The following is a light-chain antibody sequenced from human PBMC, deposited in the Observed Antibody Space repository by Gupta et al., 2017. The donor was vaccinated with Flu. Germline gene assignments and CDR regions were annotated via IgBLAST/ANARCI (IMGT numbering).Light chain of an antibody. CDR3: CSDAGSNSWV. J-gene: IGLJ3*02. CDR1: SKDVGGYSY. CDR2: EVT. V-gene: IGLV2-8*01. Sequence: SKDVGGYSYVSWYQQYPGKAPNLMIYEVTQRPSRVPGRFSGSKSGNTASLTVSGLQADDEADYYCCSDAGSNSWVFGGGTKLTVL.